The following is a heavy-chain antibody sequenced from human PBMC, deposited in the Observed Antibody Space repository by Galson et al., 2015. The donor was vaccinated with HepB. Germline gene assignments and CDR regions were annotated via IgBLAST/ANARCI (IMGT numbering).Heavy chain of an antibody. V-gene: IGHV3-23*01. CDR3: AKDGPPYSGSYNKLLGFDY. J-gene: IGHJ4*02. Sequence: SLRLSCAASGFTFSSYAMSWVRQAPGKGLEWVSAISGSGGSTYYADSVKGRFTISRDNSKNTLYLQMNSLRAEDTAVYYCAKDGPPYSGSYNKLLGFDYWGQGTLVTVSS. CDR2: ISGSGGST. CDR1: GFTFSSYA. D-gene: IGHD1-26*01.